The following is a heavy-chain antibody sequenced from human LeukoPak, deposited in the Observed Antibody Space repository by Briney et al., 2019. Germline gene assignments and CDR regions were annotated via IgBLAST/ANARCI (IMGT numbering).Heavy chain of an antibody. J-gene: IGHJ4*02. CDR3: ARDRYYYDSSGYSRFDY. Sequence: PSETLSLTCIVSAGSITNSDYYWDWIRQSPGKGLEWIGYIYYSGSTNYNPSLKSRVTISVDTSKNQFSLKLSSVTAADTAVYYCARDRYYYDSSGYSRFDYWGQGTLVTVSS. D-gene: IGHD3-22*01. CDR2: IYYSGST. CDR1: AGSITNSDYY. V-gene: IGHV4-61*08.